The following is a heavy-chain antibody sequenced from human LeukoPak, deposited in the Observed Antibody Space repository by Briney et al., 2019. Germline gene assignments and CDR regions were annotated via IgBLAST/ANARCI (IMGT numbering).Heavy chain of an antibody. D-gene: IGHD3-3*01. CDR2: ISGSGGST. CDR3: AKDMRRITIFGVVIIPVFPLNY. Sequence: GGSLRLSCAASGFTFSSYAMSWVRQAPGKGLEWVSAISGSGGSTYYADSVKGRFTISRDNSKNTLYLQMNSLRAEDTAVYYCAKDMRRITIFGVVIIPVFPLNYWGQGTLVTVSS. CDR1: GFTFSSYA. V-gene: IGHV3-23*01. J-gene: IGHJ4*02.